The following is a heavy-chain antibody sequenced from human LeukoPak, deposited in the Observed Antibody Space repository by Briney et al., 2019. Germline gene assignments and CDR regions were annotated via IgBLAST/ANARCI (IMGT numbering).Heavy chain of an antibody. CDR1: GFTFSSYS. CDR3: ARDYCSSTSCYTYYYYYGMDV. D-gene: IGHD2-2*02. CDR2: ISSSSSYI. V-gene: IGHV3-21*01. Sequence: PGGSLRLSCAASGFTFSSYSMNWVRQAPVKGLEWVSSISSSSSYIYYADSVKGRFTISRDNAKNSLYLQMNSLRAEDTAVYYCARDYCSSTSCYTYYYYYGMDVWGQGTTVTVSS. J-gene: IGHJ6*02.